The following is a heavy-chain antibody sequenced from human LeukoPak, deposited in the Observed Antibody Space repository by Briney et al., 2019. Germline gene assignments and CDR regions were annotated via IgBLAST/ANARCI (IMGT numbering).Heavy chain of an antibody. Sequence: HPGGSLRLSCAASGFTFSSSDMHWVRQAPGKGLEYISSITSNGGSTYYANSVKGRFTISRDNSKNTLYLQMNSLRAEDTAVYYCAKGLDIVVVVVDYWGQGTLVTVSS. V-gene: IGHV3-64*01. D-gene: IGHD2-15*01. J-gene: IGHJ4*02. CDR3: AKGLDIVVVVVDY. CDR1: GFTFSSSD. CDR2: ITSNGGST.